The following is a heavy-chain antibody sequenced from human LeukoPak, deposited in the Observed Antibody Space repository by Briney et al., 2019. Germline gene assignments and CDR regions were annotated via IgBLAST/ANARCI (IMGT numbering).Heavy chain of an antibody. CDR2: IYHSGST. Sequence: PSGTLSLTCAVSGGSISSSNWWSWVRQPPGKGLEWIGEIYHSGSTNYNPSLKSRVTVSVDKSKNQFSLKLSSVTAADTAVYYCARDQYYYDSSGPEGLVDWDQGTLVTVSS. CDR3: ARDQYYYDSSGPEGLVD. V-gene: IGHV4-4*02. D-gene: IGHD3-22*01. CDR1: GGSISSSNW. J-gene: IGHJ4*02.